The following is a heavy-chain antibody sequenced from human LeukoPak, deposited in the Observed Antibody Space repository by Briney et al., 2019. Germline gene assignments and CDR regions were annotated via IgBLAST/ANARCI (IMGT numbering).Heavy chain of an antibody. CDR2: INPSGGST. V-gene: IGHV1-46*01. D-gene: IGHD5-18*01. J-gene: IGHJ4*02. CDR3: ARDPVDTAIISGYFDY. CDR1: GYTFTSYY. Sequence: ASVKVSCKASGYTFTSYYMHWVRQAPGQGLEWMGIINPSGGSTSYAQKFQGRVTMTRDMSTSTVYMELSSLRSEDTAVYYCARDPVDTAIISGYFDYWGQGTLVTVSS.